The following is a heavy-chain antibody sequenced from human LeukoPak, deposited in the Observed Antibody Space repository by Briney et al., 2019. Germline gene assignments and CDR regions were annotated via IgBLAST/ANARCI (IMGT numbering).Heavy chain of an antibody. D-gene: IGHD6-13*01. CDR1: GGSFSGYY. V-gene: IGHV4-34*01. CDR2: INHSGST. J-gene: IGHJ5*02. Sequence: SETLSLTCAVYGGSFSGYYWSWIRQPPGKGLEWIGEINHSGSTNYNPSLKSRVTISVDTSKNQFSLKLSSVTAADTAVYYCARYSSSIGWFDPWGQGTLVTVSS. CDR3: ARYSSSIGWFDP.